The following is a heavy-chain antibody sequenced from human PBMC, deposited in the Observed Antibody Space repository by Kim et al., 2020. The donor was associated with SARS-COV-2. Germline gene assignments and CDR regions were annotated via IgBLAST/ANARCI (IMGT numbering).Heavy chain of an antibody. J-gene: IGHJ4*02. D-gene: IGHD2-15*01. CDR3: ARGYCSGGSCLGSFDY. V-gene: IGHV3-11*06. Sequence: SVKGRCTISRDNAKNSLYLQMNSQRADDTAVYYCARGYCSGGSCLGSFDYWAQGTLVTVSS.